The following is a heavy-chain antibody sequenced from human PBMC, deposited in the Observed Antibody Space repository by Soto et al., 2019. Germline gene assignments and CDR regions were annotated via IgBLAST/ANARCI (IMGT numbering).Heavy chain of an antibody. D-gene: IGHD3-22*01. CDR2: IYYTGNS. CDR3: ARATYDSSTYYLDS. J-gene: IGHJ4*02. V-gene: IGHV4-30-4*01. CDR1: GASISGGDYY. Sequence: QTQLQESGPGRVKPSQTLSLTCTVSGASISGGDYYWAWIRQPPGKGLEWIGSIYYTGNSYYNPSLKTRFSISVAPSNDQFSLRLSSVTAADAAVYYCARATYDSSTYYLDSWGQGTLVTVSA.